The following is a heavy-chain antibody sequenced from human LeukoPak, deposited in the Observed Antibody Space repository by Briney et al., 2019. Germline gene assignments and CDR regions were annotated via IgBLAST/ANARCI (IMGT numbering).Heavy chain of an antibody. CDR1: GFTFSNFW. Sequence: GGSLRLSCAASGFTFSNFWMTWVRQAPGKGLEWVAIIKQDGSQKYYVDSVKGRFTISRDNARNSLYLQMNSLRAEDTAVYWAVAGTTYWGQGTLVTVSS. V-gene: IGHV3-7*05. D-gene: IGHD6-19*01. CDR2: IKQDGSQK. J-gene: IGHJ4*02. CDR3: VAGTTY.